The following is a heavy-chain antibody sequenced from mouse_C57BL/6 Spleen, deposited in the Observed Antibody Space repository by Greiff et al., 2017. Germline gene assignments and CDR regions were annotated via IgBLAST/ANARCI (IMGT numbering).Heavy chain of an antibody. Sequence: QVQLQQPGAELVKPGASVKLSCKASGYTFTSYWMQWVKQRPGQGLEWIGEIDPSDSYTNYNQKFKGKATLTVDTSSSTAYMQRSSLTSEDSAVYYCARGAQVVECWGQGTTLAVSS. V-gene: IGHV1-50*01. J-gene: IGHJ2*01. CDR3: ARGAQVVEC. CDR1: GYTFTSYW. CDR2: IDPSDSYT.